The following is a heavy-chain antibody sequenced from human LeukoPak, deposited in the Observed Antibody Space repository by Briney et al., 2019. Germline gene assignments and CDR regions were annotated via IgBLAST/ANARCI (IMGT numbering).Heavy chain of an antibody. V-gene: IGHV3-23*01. CDR1: GFTFSSYA. CDR3: AKTPYSSSWYGQLGY. D-gene: IGHD6-13*01. Sequence: GGSLRLSCAASGFTFSSYAMSWVRQAPGKGLEWVSAISGSGGSTYYADSVKGRFTISRDNSKNTLYLQMNSLRAEDTAVYYCAKTPYSSSWYGQLGYWGQGTLVTVSS. J-gene: IGHJ4*02. CDR2: ISGSGGST.